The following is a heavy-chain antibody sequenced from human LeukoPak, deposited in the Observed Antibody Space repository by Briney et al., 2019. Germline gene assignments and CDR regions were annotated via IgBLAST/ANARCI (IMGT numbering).Heavy chain of an antibody. CDR1: GGSISSSSYY. Sequence: SETLSLTCTVSGGSISSSSYYRGWVRQPPGKGLEWIGEIYHSGSTNYNPSHKSRVTISVDKSKNQFSLKLSSVTAADTAVYYCARDSYGSGIYWGQGTLVTVSS. J-gene: IGHJ4*02. D-gene: IGHD3-10*01. V-gene: IGHV4-39*07. CDR3: ARDSYGSGIY. CDR2: IYHSGST.